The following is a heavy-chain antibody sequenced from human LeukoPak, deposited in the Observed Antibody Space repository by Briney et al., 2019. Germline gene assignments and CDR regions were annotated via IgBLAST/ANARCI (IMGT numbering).Heavy chain of an antibody. CDR1: GGSISSSSYY. J-gene: IGHJ4*02. CDR2: IFYSGST. CDR3: ARASHDYGDYSHFDY. V-gene: IGHV4-39*01. D-gene: IGHD4-17*01. Sequence: SETLSLTCTVSGGSISSSSYYWGWIRQPPGKGLEWIGTIFYSGSTYYNPSLKSRVTISVDTSKNQFSLKLSSVTAADTAVYYCARASHDYGDYSHFDYWGQGTLVTVSS.